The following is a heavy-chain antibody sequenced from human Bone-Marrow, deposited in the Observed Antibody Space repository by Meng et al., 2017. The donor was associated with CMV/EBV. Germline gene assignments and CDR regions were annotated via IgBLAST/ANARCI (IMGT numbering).Heavy chain of an antibody. J-gene: IGHJ6*02. CDR2: MNPNSGNT. CDR3: ARDLILYYDFWSGYYTGGYYYYGMDV. Sequence: ASVKVSCKASGYTFTSYDINWVRQATGQGLEWMGWMNPNSGNTGYAQKFQGRVTMTRDTSTSTVYMELSSLRSEDTAVYYCARDLILYYDFWSGYYTGGYYYYGMDVWGQGTTVTVSS. CDR1: GYTFTSYD. V-gene: IGHV1-8*01. D-gene: IGHD3-3*01.